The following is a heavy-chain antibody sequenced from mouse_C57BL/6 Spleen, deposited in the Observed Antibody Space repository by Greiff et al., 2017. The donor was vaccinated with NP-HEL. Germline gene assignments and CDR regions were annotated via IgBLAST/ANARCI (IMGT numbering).Heavy chain of an antibody. D-gene: IGHD2-4*01. V-gene: IGHV1-81*01. CDR1: GYTFTSYG. J-gene: IGHJ4*01. CDR3: AREGYDYDGVYAMDY. CDR2: IYPRSGNT. Sequence: QVQLQQSGAELARPGASVKLSCKASGYTFTSYGISWVKQRTGQGLEWIGEIYPRSGNTYYNEKFKGKATLTADKSSSTAYMELRSLTSEDSAVYFCAREGYDYDGVYAMDYWGQGTSVTVSS.